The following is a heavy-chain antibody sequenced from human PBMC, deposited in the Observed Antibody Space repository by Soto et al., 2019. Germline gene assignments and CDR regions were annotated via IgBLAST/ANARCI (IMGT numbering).Heavy chain of an antibody. CDR3: ARLPIVVVTATPTVDY. D-gene: IGHD2-21*02. CDR2: IYYSGST. CDR1: GGSISSSSYY. Sequence: QLQLQESGPGLVKPSETLSLTCTVSGGSISSSSYYWGWIRQPPGKGLEWIGSIYYSGSTYYNPSLKSRVTKSVDTSKNRFSLKLSSVTAADTAVYYCARLPIVVVTATPTVDYWGQGTLVTVSS. V-gene: IGHV4-39*01. J-gene: IGHJ4*02.